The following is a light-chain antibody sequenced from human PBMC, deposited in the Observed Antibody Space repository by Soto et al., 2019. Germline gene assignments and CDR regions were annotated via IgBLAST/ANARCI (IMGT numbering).Light chain of an antibody. CDR2: KAS. V-gene: IGKV1-5*03. CDR3: QQYDSYSGT. Sequence: DIQRTQSPSTLSASVGDRVTITCRASQSISSWLAWYEQKPGKAPKLLIFKASSLESGVPSRFSGSGSGTEFTLTMSSLQPDDFATYYCQQYDSYSGTFGQGTKVEIK. CDR1: QSISSW. J-gene: IGKJ1*01.